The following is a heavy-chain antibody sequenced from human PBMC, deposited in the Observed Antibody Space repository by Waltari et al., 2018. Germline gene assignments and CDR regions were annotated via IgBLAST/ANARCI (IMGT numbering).Heavy chain of an antibody. CDR2: IWYDGSNK. V-gene: IGHV3-33*01. J-gene: IGHJ6*02. CDR3: ARTRGMVRCMDV. D-gene: IGHD3-10*01. CDR1: GFTFSSYG. Sequence: QVQLVESGGGVVQPGRSLRLSCAASGFTFSSYGMHWVRQAPGKGLEWVAVIWYDGSNKYYADSVKGRFTSSRDNSKNTLYLQMNSLRAEDTAVYYCARTRGMVRCMDVWGQGTTVTVSS.